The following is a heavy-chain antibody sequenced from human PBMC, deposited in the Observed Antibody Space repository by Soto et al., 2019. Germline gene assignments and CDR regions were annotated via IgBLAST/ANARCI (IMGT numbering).Heavy chain of an antibody. V-gene: IGHV1-58*01. D-gene: IGHD3-22*01. CDR1: GFNFTNSA. CDR3: AAAYCESSGGYFDTRFDP. J-gene: IGHJ5*02. CDR2: IVVGSGDT. Sequence: SVKVSCKASGFNFTNSAVQWVRQARGQRLEWIGWIVVGSGDTNYAQKFQERVTITRDMSTSTAYMELSSLRSEDTAVYYCAAAYCESSGGYFDTRFDPWGQGTLVTVSS.